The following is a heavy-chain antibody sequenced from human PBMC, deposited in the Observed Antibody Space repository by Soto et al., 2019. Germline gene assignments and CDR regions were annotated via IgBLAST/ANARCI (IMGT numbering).Heavy chain of an antibody. CDR3: ARGCGSADCRDLYTF. Sequence: PGGSLRLSCAASGFSLSTYWMSWVRQAPGRGLEWVATIRQDGGETHYVDYVKGRFSISRDNAMNSLYLQVNSLTAEDTAIYYFARGCGSADCRDLYTFWARGTQATVSS. D-gene: IGHD2-2*02. V-gene: IGHV3-7*01. CDR1: GFSLSTYW. J-gene: IGHJ4*02. CDR2: IRQDGGET.